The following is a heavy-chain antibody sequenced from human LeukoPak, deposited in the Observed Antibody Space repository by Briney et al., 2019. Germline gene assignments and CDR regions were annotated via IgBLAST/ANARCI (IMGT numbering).Heavy chain of an antibody. Sequence: KAGGSLRLSCAASGFTFTSYAMSWVRQAPGKGVEWVSSITSSSTYVYYADSVKGRFTISRDNAKNSLFLQMNGLRAEDTAVYYCARVGGVSGWRSPHYYYGMDVWGQGTAVTVSS. V-gene: IGHV3-21*01. J-gene: IGHJ6*02. CDR1: GFTFTSYA. CDR3: ARVGGVSGWRSPHYYYGMDV. CDR2: ITSSSTYV. D-gene: IGHD6-19*01.